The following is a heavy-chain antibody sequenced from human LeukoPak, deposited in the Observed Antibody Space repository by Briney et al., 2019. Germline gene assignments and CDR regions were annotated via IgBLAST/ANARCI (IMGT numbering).Heavy chain of an antibody. CDR3: AKQDSGGWYDY. D-gene: IGHD6-19*01. CDR2: ISYDGSNK. Sequence: GGSLRLSCAASGFTFSNYGIHWVRQAPDKGLEWVAVISYDGSNKYYADSVKGRFTISRDNSRNTLYLQMNSLRAEDTAVYYCAKQDSGGWYDYWGQGTLVTVSS. J-gene: IGHJ4*02. V-gene: IGHV3-30*18. CDR1: GFTFSNYG.